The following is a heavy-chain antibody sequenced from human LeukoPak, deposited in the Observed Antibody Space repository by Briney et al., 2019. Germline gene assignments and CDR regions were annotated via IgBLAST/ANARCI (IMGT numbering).Heavy chain of an antibody. CDR2: IRSKANSYAT. V-gene: IGHV3-73*01. J-gene: IGHJ4*02. CDR1: GFIFSDSA. Sequence: GGSLRLSCAASGFIFSDSAIHWVRQASGKGLEWVGRIRSKANSYATAYAASVKGRFTISRDDSKNTAYLQMNSLKTEDTAVYYCTRHYELSGSYGEFDYWGQGTLVTVSS. D-gene: IGHD1-26*01. CDR3: TRHYELSGSYGEFDY.